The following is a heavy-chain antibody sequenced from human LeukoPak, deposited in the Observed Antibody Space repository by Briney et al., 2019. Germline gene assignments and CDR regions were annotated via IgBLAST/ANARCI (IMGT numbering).Heavy chain of an antibody. CDR3: ARENWNYFDY. CDR2: IYYSGST. D-gene: IGHD1-1*01. CDR1: GGSISSGGYC. V-gene: IGHV4-31*03. Sequence: SETLSLTCTVSGGSISSGGYCWSWIRQHPGKGLEWIGYIYYSGSTYYNPSLKSRVTISVNTSKNQFSLKLSSVTAADTAVYYCARENWNYFDYWGQGTLVTVSS. J-gene: IGHJ4*02.